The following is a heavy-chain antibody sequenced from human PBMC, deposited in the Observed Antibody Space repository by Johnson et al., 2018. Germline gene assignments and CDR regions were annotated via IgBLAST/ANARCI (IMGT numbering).Heavy chain of an antibody. CDR1: GFTFSNYG. V-gene: IGHV3-30*18. CDR2: ISYDGSNK. J-gene: IGHJ6*04. D-gene: IGHD1-14*01. Sequence: VQLVETGGGVVQXGRSLRLSCAASGFTFSNYGMHWVRQAPGKGLEWVAVISYDGSNKYYVDSVKGRFTISRDNSKNTLYLQMNSLRAEETAVYYCAKDGTKYVDVWGKGTTVTVSS. CDR3: AKDGTKYVDV.